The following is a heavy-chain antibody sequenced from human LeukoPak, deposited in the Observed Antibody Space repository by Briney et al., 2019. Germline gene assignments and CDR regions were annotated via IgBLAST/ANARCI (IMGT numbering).Heavy chain of an antibody. CDR2: ISYDGNNK. CDR1: GFTVSSNH. D-gene: IGHD3-10*01. CDR3: ARGRGHYGSGSPPSLYFDY. Sequence: GGSLRLSCAVSGFTVSSNHMSWVRQAPGKGLEWVAIISYDGNNKYYADSVKGRFTISRDNSKDTLYLQMNSLRAEDTAVFYCARGRGHYGSGSPPSLYFDYWGQGTLVTVSS. J-gene: IGHJ4*02. V-gene: IGHV3-30-3*01.